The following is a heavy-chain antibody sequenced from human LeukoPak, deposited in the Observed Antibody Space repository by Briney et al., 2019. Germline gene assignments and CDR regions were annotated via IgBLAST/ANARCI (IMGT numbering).Heavy chain of an antibody. CDR1: GFTFSSYW. J-gene: IGHJ6*02. CDR2: INQDGSEK. V-gene: IGHV3-7*05. Sequence: GGSLRLSCAASGFTFSSYWMSWVRQAPGKRLEWVANINQDGSEKYHVDSVKGRFTISRDNAKNSLSLQMNSLRAEDTAVYYCARDFYGPYYYYGMDVWGQGTTVTVSS. D-gene: IGHD2/OR15-2a*01. CDR3: ARDFYGPYYYYGMDV.